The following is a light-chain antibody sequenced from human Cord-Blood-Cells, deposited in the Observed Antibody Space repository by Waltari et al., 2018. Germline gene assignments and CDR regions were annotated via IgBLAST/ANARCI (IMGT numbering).Light chain of an antibody. Sequence: QSVLTQPPSVSAAPGQKVTISCSGSSSNIGNNYVAWYQQPPGTAPKLLIYDNNKRPSGIPDRFSGSKSGTSATLGITGLQTGDEADYYCGTWDSSLSAGVFGTGTKVTVL. CDR1: SSNIGNNY. J-gene: IGLJ1*01. CDR2: DNN. V-gene: IGLV1-51*01. CDR3: GTWDSSLSAGV.